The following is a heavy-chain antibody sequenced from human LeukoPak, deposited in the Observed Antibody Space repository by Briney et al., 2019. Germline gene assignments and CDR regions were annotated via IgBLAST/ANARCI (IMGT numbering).Heavy chain of an antibody. CDR2: INAGNGNT. Sequence: ASVKVSCKASGYTFTSYAMHWVRQAPGQRPEWMGWINAGNGNTEYSQKFQGRVTITRDTSASTAYMELSSLRSEDTAVYYCARVDYDSSGYNWFDPWGQGTLVTVSS. CDR3: ARVDYDSSGYNWFDP. D-gene: IGHD3-22*01. J-gene: IGHJ5*02. V-gene: IGHV1-3*01. CDR1: GYTFTSYA.